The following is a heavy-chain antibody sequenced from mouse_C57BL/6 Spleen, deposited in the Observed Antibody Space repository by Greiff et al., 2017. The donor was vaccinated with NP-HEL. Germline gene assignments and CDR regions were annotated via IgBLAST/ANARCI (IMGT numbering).Heavy chain of an antibody. J-gene: IGHJ4*01. V-gene: IGHV1-54*01. D-gene: IGHD2-2*01. CDR3: ATGYYDAMDY. CDR1: GYAFTNYL. CDR2: INPGSGGT. Sequence: LQESGAELVRPGTSVKVSCKASGYAFTNYLIEWVKQRPGQGLEWIGVINPGSGGTNYNEKFKGKATLTADKSSSTAYMQLSSLTSEDSAVYFCATGYYDAMDYWGQGTSVTVSS.